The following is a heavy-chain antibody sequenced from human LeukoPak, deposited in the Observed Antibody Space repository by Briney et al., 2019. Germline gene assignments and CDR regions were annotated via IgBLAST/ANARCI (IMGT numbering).Heavy chain of an antibody. CDR1: GGSISSGGYY. CDR3: ARGGPSLDWFGP. V-gene: IGHV4-31*03. CDR2: IYYSGST. D-gene: IGHD3-16*01. Sequence: KPSETLSLTCTVSGGSISSGGYYWSWIRQHPGKGLEWIGYIYYSGSTYYNPPLKSRVTISVDPSKNQFSLKLSSVTAADTAVYSCARGGPSLDWFGPWGQGTLVTVSS. J-gene: IGHJ5*02.